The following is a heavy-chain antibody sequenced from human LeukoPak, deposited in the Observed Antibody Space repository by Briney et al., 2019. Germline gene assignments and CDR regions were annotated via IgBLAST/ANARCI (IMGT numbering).Heavy chain of an antibody. V-gene: IGHV1-46*01. CDR1: GYTFTSYY. Sequence: ASVKVSCKASGYTFTSYYMHWVRHAPGQGLEWMGIINPSGGSTSYAQTFQGRVTMTRDMSTNTVYMELSSLRSEDTAVYYCARDPPYYYDTKDYMDVWGKGTTVTVSS. CDR2: INPSGGST. J-gene: IGHJ6*03. CDR3: ARDPPYYYDTKDYMDV. D-gene: IGHD3-22*01.